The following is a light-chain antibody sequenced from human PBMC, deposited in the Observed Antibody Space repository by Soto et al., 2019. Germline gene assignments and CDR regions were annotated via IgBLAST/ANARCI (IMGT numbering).Light chain of an antibody. Sequence: EIVLTQSPGTLSLSPGERATLSCRASQSVNNNYLAWYQQKPGQAPRLLIYGASTRATGIPVRFSGSGSETDYTLTISNLEPEDSAVYYCQQYGSSPTWTFGQGTKVEIK. CDR1: QSVNNNY. CDR2: GAS. V-gene: IGKV3-20*01. J-gene: IGKJ1*01. CDR3: QQYGSSPTWT.